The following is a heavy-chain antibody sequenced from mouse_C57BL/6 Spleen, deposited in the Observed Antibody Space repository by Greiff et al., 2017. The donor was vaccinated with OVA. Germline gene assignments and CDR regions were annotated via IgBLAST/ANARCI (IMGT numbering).Heavy chain of an antibody. D-gene: IGHD1-1*01. J-gene: IGHJ4*01. V-gene: IGHV1-50*01. Sequence: QVQLQQPGAELVKPGASVKLSCKASGYTFTSYWMQWVKQRPGQGLEWIGEIDPSDSYTNYNQKFKGKATLTVDTSSSTAYMQLSSLTSEDSAVYYCARKYYDYAMDYWGQGTSVTVSS. CDR2: IDPSDSYT. CDR3: ARKYYDYAMDY. CDR1: GYTFTSYW.